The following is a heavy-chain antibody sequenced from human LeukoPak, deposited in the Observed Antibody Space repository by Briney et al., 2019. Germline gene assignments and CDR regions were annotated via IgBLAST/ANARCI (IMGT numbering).Heavy chain of an antibody. V-gene: IGHV4-31*03. CDR1: GGSISSGGYY. J-gene: IGHJ5*02. CDR3: AKHSIAVAGVHLFDN. D-gene: IGHD6-19*01. CDR2: IYYSGST. Sequence: SQTLSLTCTVSGGSISSGGYYWSWIRQHPGKGLEWIGYIYYSGSTYYNPSLKSRVTISVDTSKNQFSLKLGSVTAADTAVYYCAKHSIAVAGVHLFDNWGQGTLVTVSS.